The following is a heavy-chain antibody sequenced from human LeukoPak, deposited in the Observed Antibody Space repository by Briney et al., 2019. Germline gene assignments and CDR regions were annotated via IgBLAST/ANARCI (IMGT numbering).Heavy chain of an antibody. CDR2: ISTSGSSI. Sequence: GGSLRLSCAASGFTFSDYYMSWIRQAPGKGLEWVSYISTSGSSIYYAASVKGRFTISRDNAKNSLYLQMNSLRAEDTAVYYCARSRPGWSYGYWGQGTLVTVSS. J-gene: IGHJ4*02. D-gene: IGHD1-26*01. CDR1: GFTFSDYY. CDR3: ARSRPGWSYGY. V-gene: IGHV3-11*04.